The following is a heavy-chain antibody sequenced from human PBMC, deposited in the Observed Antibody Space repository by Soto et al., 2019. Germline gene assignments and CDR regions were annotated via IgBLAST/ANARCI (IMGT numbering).Heavy chain of an antibody. CDR1: GGSFSGYY. CDR3: ARGQLVVVPAAENWFDP. CDR2: INHSGST. J-gene: IGHJ5*02. D-gene: IGHD2-2*01. Sequence: QVQLQQWGAGLLKPSETLSLTCAVYGGSFSGYYWSWIRQPPGKGLEWIGEINHSGSTNYNPSLKSRVTISVDTSKNQFSLKLSSVTAADTAVYYCARGQLVVVPAAENWFDPWGQGTLVTVSS. V-gene: IGHV4-34*01.